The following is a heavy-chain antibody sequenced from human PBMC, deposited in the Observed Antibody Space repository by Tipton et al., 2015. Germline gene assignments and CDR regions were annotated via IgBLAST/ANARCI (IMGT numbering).Heavy chain of an antibody. CDR2: IPYSGGT. Sequence: TLSLTCTVSSDSINKYYWSWIRQPPGKELQWIGYIPYSGGTNYNPSLESRVSMSVDTSKTQFSLEMRSVTATDTAVYYCAGPRGMPAIFGLPWDYYFDYWGQGALVTVSS. V-gene: IGHV4-59*01. CDR1: SDSINKYY. CDR3: AGPRGMPAIFGLPWDYYFDY. J-gene: IGHJ4*02. D-gene: IGHD3-3*01.